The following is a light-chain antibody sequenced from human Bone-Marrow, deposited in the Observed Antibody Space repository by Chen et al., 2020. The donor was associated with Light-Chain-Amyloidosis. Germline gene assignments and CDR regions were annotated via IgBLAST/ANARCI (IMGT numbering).Light chain of an antibody. CDR3: SEYTSDNTFV. Sequence: QSALTQPASVSGSPGQSIIISCTGTSSDVGGHKSVSWYQHHPDRVPQLIIYEVENRPSGISDRVSASKSGNTASLSISGLQEDDEAEYYCSEYTSDNTFVLGSGTKVTV. V-gene: IGLV2-14*01. CDR2: EVE. CDR1: SSDVGGHKS. J-gene: IGLJ1*01.